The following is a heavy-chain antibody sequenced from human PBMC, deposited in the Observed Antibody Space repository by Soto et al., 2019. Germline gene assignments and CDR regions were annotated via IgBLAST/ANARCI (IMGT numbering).Heavy chain of an antibody. CDR3: VLDGNAAAVCWFDP. CDR2: IYYSGST. Sequence: PSETLSLTCTVSGGSISSYYWSWIRQPPGKGLEWIGYIYYSGSTNYNPSLKSRVTISVDTSKNQFSLKLSSVTAADTAVYYCVLDGNAAAVCWFDPWGQGTLVTVSS. CDR1: GGSISSYY. V-gene: IGHV4-59*08. D-gene: IGHD1-1*01. J-gene: IGHJ5*02.